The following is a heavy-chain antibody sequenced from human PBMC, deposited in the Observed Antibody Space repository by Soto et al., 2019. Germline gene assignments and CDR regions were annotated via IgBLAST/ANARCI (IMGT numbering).Heavy chain of an antibody. CDR2: IYYSGST. CDR1: GGSISSGGHY. CDR3: ARLYCSGGSCLNNWFDP. J-gene: IGHJ5*02. D-gene: IGHD2-15*01. V-gene: IGHV4-31*03. Sequence: PSETLSLTCTVSGGSISSGGHYWSWIRQHPGKGLEWIGYIYYSGSTYYNPSLKSRVTISVDTSKNQFSLKLSSVTAADTAVYYCARLYCSGGSCLNNWFDPWGQGTLVTVSS.